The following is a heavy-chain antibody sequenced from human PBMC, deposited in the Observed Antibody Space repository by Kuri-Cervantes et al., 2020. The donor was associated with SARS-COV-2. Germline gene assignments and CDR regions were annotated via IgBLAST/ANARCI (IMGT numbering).Heavy chain of an antibody. CDR1: GFTFSSYE. CDR3: ARDTPYCSSNTCSDF. Sequence: GESLKISCAASGFTFSSYEMNWVRQAPGKGLEWVSYISSSGSTIYYADAVKGRFTISRDNAKNSLYLQMNSLRAEDTAVYFCARDTPYCSSNTCSDFWGRGTVVTVSS. J-gene: IGHJ4*02. D-gene: IGHD2-2*01. CDR2: ISSSGSTI. V-gene: IGHV3-48*03.